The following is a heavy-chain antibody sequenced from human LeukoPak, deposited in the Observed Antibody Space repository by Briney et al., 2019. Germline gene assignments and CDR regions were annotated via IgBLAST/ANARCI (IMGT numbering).Heavy chain of an antibody. D-gene: IGHD3-10*01. Sequence: PGGSLRLSCAASGFTFSSYWMSWVRQAPGKGLEWVANIKQDGSEKYYVDSVKGRFTISRDNAKNSLYLQMNSLRAEDTAVYYCAKGVNYYGSGSYPHYFDYWGQGTLVTVSS. V-gene: IGHV3-7*01. CDR1: GFTFSSYW. J-gene: IGHJ4*02. CDR3: AKGVNYYGSGSYPHYFDY. CDR2: IKQDGSEK.